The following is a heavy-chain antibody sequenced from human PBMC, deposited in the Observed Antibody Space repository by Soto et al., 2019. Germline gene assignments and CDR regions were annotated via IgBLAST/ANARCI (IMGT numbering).Heavy chain of an antibody. V-gene: IGHV4-39*01. CDR1: GGSISSSSYY. CDR2: IYYSGST. CDR3: ARINIVVVPADGWFDP. J-gene: IGHJ5*02. Sequence: QLQLQESGPGLVKPSETLSLTCTVSGGSISSSSYYWGWIRQPPGKGLEWIGSIYYSGSTYYNPSLKSRVTISVDTSKNQFSLKLSSVTAADTAVYYCARINIVVVPADGWFDPWGQGTLVTVSS. D-gene: IGHD2-2*01.